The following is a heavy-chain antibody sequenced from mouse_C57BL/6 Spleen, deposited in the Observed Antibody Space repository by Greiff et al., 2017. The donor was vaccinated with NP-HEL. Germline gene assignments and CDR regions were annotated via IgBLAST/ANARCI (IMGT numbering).Heavy chain of an antibody. Sequence: QVQLQQSGPELVKPGASVKISCKASGYAFSSSWMNWVKQRPGKGLEWIGRIYPGDGVTNYNGKFKGKATLTADKSSSTAYMQLSSLTSEESAVYFCANYDYDDAMDYWGQGTSVTVSS. CDR1: GYAFSSSW. CDR2: IYPGDGVT. D-gene: IGHD2-4*01. CDR3: ANYDYDDAMDY. V-gene: IGHV1-82*01. J-gene: IGHJ4*01.